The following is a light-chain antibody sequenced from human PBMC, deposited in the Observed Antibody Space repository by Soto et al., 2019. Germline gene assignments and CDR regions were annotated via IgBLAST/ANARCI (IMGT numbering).Light chain of an antibody. V-gene: IGKV1-5*03. CDR2: MAS. CDR1: QSINTW. Sequence: DIQMNQSPSTLSASVGDRVTITCRASQSINTWLAWYQQKPGKAPKLLIYMASSLECGVPSRFSGSGSGTEFTLTISSLQPDDFATYYCQQYYRYSYTFGQGTKLEIK. J-gene: IGKJ2*01. CDR3: QQYYRYSYT.